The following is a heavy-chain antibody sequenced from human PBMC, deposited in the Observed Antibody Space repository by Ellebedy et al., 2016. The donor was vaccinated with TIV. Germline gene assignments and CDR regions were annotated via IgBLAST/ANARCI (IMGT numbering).Heavy chain of an antibody. J-gene: IGHJ4*02. V-gene: IGHV3-48*01. CDR2: ISSSGSPI. CDR3: ARRGLAAGGTLLYY. D-gene: IGHD6-13*01. Sequence: PGGSLRLSCAVSGFTFSSYSMNWVRQAPGKGLEWVSYISSSGSPIHYADSVKGRFSISRDNVKNSLYLQMNSLRAEDTAVYYCARRGLAAGGTLLYYWGQGTLVTVSS. CDR1: GFTFSSYS.